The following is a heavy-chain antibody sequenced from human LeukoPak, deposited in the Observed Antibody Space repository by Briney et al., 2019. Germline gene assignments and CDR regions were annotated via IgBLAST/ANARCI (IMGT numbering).Heavy chain of an antibody. V-gene: IGHV3-48*03. D-gene: IGHD2-8*01. CDR2: INSADKVE. CDR3: ARDTVNGPFVISLDL. J-gene: IGHJ5*02. Sequence: GGPVTLPCAVSGFRRKSSEMQWLPQAPGKGAEGVYHINSADKVEHYTDSVRGRFTMSRDSAKVFLYLQMNSLRDEDTGVYYCARDTVNGPFVISLDLWGQGVLVTVS. CDR1: GFRRKSSE.